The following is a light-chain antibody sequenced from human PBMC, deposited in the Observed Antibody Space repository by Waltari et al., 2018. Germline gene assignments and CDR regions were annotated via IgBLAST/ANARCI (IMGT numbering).Light chain of an antibody. CDR2: DTS. Sequence: DTVLTQSPATLSLSPGERATLSCRASQNVRNFLAWYQQKPGQAPRLLIYDTSNRATGIPARFSGSGFGTDFTLTITSLEPEDFAVYYCQQRNNWPLTFGGGTNVEIK. CDR1: QNVRNF. V-gene: IGKV3-11*01. J-gene: IGKJ4*01. CDR3: QQRNNWPLT.